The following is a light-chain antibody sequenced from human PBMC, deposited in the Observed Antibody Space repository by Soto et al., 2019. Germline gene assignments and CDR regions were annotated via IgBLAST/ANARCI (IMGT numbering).Light chain of an antibody. CDR1: QSVNIY. CDR2: GAS. V-gene: IGKV3D-15*01. J-gene: IGKJ4*01. Sequence: EIMIPQSPATLSVSPGERATLSCRASQSVNIYLAWYQQKPGQAPRLLIFGASYRATGIPDRFSGSGSGTEFNLTISRLQSEDFAVYFCQKYDDWLRLTFGGGTKVDIK. CDR3: QKYDDWLRLT.